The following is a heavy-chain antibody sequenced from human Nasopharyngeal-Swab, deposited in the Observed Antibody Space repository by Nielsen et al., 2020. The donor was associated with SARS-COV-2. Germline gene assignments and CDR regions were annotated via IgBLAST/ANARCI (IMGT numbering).Heavy chain of an antibody. CDR3: ATYLGVRSSGDNDY. D-gene: IGHD1-26*01. CDR1: GYTLTELS. CDR2: FDPEDGET. Sequence: ASVKVSCRVSGYTLTELSMHWVRQAPGKGLEWMGGFDPEDGETIYAQKFQGRVTMTEDTATDTAYMELSSLRSEDTAVYYCATYLGVRSSGDNDYWGKGTLVTVSS. V-gene: IGHV1-24*01. J-gene: IGHJ4*01.